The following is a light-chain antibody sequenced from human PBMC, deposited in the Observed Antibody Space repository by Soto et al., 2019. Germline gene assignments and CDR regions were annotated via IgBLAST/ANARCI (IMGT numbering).Light chain of an antibody. Sequence: EIVLTQSPDTLSLSPGERATLSCRASQSVSRTYLAWFQQKPGQTPRLLISGASSRATGIPERFSGSGSGTDFTLTISSLQFDDSAVYYCQQYNNWWTFGQGTKVEIK. CDR2: GAS. CDR3: QQYNNWWT. J-gene: IGKJ1*01. V-gene: IGKV3-20*01. CDR1: QSVSRTY.